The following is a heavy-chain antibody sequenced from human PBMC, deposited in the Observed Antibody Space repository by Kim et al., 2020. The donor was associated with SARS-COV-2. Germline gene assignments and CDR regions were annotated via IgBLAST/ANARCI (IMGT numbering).Heavy chain of an antibody. V-gene: IGHV3-23*01. CDR2: LSSNGDST. J-gene: IGHJ4*02. CDR3: AKYIGVRGAPFFDS. Sequence: GGSLRLSCAASGFIFSNYAMTWVRQAPGKGLEWVSTLSSNGDSTYYADSVKGRFTISRDNSKDTVYLQMYSLRAEDTAIYYCAKYIGVRGAPFFDSWGQGTLVTVSS. D-gene: IGHD3-10*01. CDR1: GFIFSNYA.